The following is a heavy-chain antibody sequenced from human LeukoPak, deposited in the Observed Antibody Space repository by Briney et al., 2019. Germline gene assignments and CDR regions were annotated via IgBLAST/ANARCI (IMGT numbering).Heavy chain of an antibody. CDR3: AKWVGWLDYYYYMDV. CDR1: VFTFSSYA. V-gene: IGHV3-23*01. J-gene: IGHJ6*03. CDR2: MSGSGGST. Sequence: GGSLSLSCAASVFTFSSYAMSWVRQPRGKGREWVSAMSGSGGSTYYADSVKGRFTISRDNYKNTLYLQMNSLRAEDTAVYYCAKWVGWLDYYYYMDVWGKGTTVTVSS. D-gene: IGHD6-19*01.